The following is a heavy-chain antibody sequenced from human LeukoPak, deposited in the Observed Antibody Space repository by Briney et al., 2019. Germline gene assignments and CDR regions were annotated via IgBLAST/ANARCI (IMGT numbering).Heavy chain of an antibody. CDR3: ARWGTYASTSNWFDP. CDR1: GDSISRSRHF. V-gene: IGHV4-39*07. D-gene: IGHD2-2*01. J-gene: IGHJ5*02. Sequence: SETLSLTCNVSGDSISRSRHFWAWIRQAPGRGLEWIGYIYNSGSTYYNPSLKSRVTISVDTSKNQFSLRLSSVTAADTAVYYCARWGTYASTSNWFDPWGQGTLVTVSS. CDR2: IYNSGST.